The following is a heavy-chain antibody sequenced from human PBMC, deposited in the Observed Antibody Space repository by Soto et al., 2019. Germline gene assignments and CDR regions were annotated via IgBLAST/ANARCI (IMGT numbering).Heavy chain of an antibody. CDR3: ASQIRYGRTFFAS. J-gene: IGHJ5*01. CDR2: IYPGDSDT. Sequence: PCELINVSSNVSWGPSAGLWSGLVRPMPGKGLEWMGIIYPGDSDTRYSPSFRGQVTISADKSISSAYLQWSSLKASDTAMYYCASQIRYGRTFFASRGNRTLVTVS. V-gene: IGHV5-51*01. D-gene: IGHD4-17*01. CDR1: WGPSAGLW.